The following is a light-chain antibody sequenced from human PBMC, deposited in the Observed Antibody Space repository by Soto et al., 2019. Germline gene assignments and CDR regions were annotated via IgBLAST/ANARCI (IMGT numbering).Light chain of an antibody. V-gene: IGLV2-14*01. Sequence: QSALTQPASVSGSPGQSITISCTGTSSDVGGYNYVSWYQQHPGKAPKLMIYDVSNRPSGVSNRFSGFKSGNTASLTLSGLQAEDEADYYCSSYTSSSTQVFGTGTKLTVL. CDR2: DVS. CDR1: SSDVGGYNY. J-gene: IGLJ1*01. CDR3: SSYTSSSTQV.